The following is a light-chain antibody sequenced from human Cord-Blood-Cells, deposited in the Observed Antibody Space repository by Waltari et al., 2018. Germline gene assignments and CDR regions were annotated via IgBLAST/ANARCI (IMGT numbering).Light chain of an antibody. V-gene: IGKV1-5*03. CDR2: KAS. J-gene: IGKJ1*01. Sequence: DIQMTQSPSTLSASVGHRVTITCRASQSISSWLAWYQQKPGKAPKHLIYKASSLESGVPSRFSGSGSGTEFTLTISSLQPDDFATYYCQQYNSYSPTFGQGTKVEIK. CDR1: QSISSW. CDR3: QQYNSYSPT.